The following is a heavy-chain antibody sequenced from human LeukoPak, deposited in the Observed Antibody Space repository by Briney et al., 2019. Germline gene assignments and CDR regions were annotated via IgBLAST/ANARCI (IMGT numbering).Heavy chain of an antibody. CDR2: IRYDGSKK. CDR3: AKSSGRYSYDARFDAFDI. CDR1: GFIFSSYG. D-gene: IGHD5-18*01. J-gene: IGHJ3*02. V-gene: IGHV3-30*02. Sequence: GGSLRLSCAASGFIFSSYGMHWVRQAPGKGLEWVAFIRYDGSKKYYADSVKGRFTISRDNSKNTLYLQMNSLRAEDTAVYYCAKSSGRYSYDARFDAFDIWGQGTMVTVSS.